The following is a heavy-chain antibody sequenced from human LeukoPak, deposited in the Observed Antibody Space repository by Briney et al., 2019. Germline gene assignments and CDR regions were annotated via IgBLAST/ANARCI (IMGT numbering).Heavy chain of an antibody. D-gene: IGHD6-13*01. CDR1: GYTFTSYD. V-gene: IGHV1-8*01. J-gene: IGHJ3*02. CDR2: MNPNSGNT. Sequence: ASVKVSCKASGYTFTSYDINWVRQATGQGLERMGWMNPNSGNTGYAQKFQGRVTMTRNTSISTAYMELSSLRSEDTAVYYCARGGEQQLAGLDAFDIWGQGTMVTVSS. CDR3: ARGGEQQLAGLDAFDI.